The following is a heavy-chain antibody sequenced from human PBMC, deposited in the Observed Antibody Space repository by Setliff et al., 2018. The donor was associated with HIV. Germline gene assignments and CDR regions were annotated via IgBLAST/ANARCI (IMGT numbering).Heavy chain of an antibody. V-gene: IGHV5-51*01. D-gene: IGHD4-17*01. CDR1: GYSFTSYW. J-gene: IGHJ6*02. CDR2: IYPGDSDT. Sequence: GESLKISCKGSGYSFTSYWIGWVRQMPGKGLEWMGIIYPGDSDTRYSPSFQGQVAISADKSISTAYLQWSSLKASDTAMYYCARLSTTVTPYYGMDVWGQGTTVTVSS. CDR3: ARLSTTVTPYYGMDV.